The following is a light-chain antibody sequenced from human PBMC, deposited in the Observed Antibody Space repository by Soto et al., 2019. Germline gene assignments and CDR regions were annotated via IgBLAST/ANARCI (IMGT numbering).Light chain of an antibody. J-gene: IGKJ4*01. V-gene: IGKV3-11*01. Sequence: EIVLTQSPATLSLSPGERATLSCRASQSVSSYLAWYQQKPGQAPRLLIYDTSSRATGIPARFSGSGSGTDFTLTISSLEPEDFALYYCQQRSNWLFGGGTKVEIK. CDR3: QQRSNWL. CDR2: DTS. CDR1: QSVSSY.